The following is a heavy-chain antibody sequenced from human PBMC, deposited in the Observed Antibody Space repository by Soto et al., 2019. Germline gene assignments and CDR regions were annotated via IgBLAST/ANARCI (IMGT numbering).Heavy chain of an antibody. V-gene: IGHV6-1*01. CDR1: GDSVSSNNIT. CDR3: ARNEGSGYDYFFDF. CDR2: TYYRSKYYN. Sequence: QVQLQQSGPGLVTPSQTLSLTCSISGDSVSSNNITWNWIRQSPSRGLEWLGRTYYRSKYYNDYALSVRSRITINAVTAKNQFSLQMNSVTPEDTAVYYCARNEGSGYDYFFDFWGQGTLVTVSS. J-gene: IGHJ4*02. D-gene: IGHD5-12*01.